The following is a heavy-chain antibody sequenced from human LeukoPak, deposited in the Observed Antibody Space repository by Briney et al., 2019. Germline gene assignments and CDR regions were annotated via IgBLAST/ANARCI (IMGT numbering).Heavy chain of an antibody. Sequence: GGSLRLSCAASGFTFSSYCMSWVRQAPGKGLEWVSNIKRGGSEKYYVDSVKGRFTISRDNEKNSLYLQMNSLRAEDTAVYYCARDRGDYYDSSGLYYFDYWGQGTLVTVSS. CDR2: IKRGGSEK. D-gene: IGHD3-22*01. J-gene: IGHJ4*02. CDR1: GFTFSSYC. CDR3: ARDRGDYYDSSGLYYFDY. V-gene: IGHV3-7*01.